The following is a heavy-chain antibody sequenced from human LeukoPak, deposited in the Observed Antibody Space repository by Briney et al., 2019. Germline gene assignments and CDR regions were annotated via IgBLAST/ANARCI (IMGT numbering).Heavy chain of an antibody. Sequence: PGGSLRLSCAASGFXFSSYAMSWVRQAPGKGLEWVSAISGSGGSTYYADSVKGRFTISRDNSKNTLYLQMNSLRAEDTAVYYCAKGMAQGNYYGMDVWGQGTTVTVSS. V-gene: IGHV3-23*01. J-gene: IGHJ6*02. CDR2: ISGSGGST. CDR3: AKGMAQGNYYGMDV. CDR1: GFXFSSYA. D-gene: IGHD5-24*01.